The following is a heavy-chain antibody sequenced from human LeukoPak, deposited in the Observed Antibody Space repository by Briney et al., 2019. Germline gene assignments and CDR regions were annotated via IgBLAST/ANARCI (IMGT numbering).Heavy chain of an antibody. CDR2: IKVDGSEK. Sequence: GGSLRLSCAASGFIFSTYWMSWVRQAPGKGLEWVANIKVDGSEKHYVDSVKGRFTISRDNAKNLLYLQMNSLRAEDTAVYYCAREIPGGAIHLDHWGQGTRVTVSS. CDR1: GFIFSTYW. J-gene: IGHJ4*02. CDR3: AREIPGGAIHLDH. V-gene: IGHV3-7*01. D-gene: IGHD3-16*01.